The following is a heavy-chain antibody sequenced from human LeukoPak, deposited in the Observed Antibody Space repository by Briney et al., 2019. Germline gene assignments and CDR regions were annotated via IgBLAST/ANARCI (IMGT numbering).Heavy chain of an antibody. Sequence: GGSLRLSCAASGFTFNSYAMSWVRQAPEKGLEWVATISGSGGGTYYADSVKGRFTISRDDSKNTLHLQMNSPRAEDRAVYYCAKDLGRYRNNYFDYWRGGTLVSVPS. CDR1: GFTFNSYA. CDR2: ISGSGGGT. D-gene: IGHD1-26*01. J-gene: IGHJ4*02. CDR3: AKDLGRYRNNYFDY. V-gene: IGHV3-23*01.